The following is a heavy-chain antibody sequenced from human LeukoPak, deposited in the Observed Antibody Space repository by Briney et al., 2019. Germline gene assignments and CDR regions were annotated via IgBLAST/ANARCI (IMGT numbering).Heavy chain of an antibody. CDR3: VKGYCSSTSCSYYYYYGMDV. V-gene: IGHV3-64D*06. CDR1: GFAFSSYA. D-gene: IGHD2-2*01. CDR2: ISSNGGST. J-gene: IGHJ6*04. Sequence: GGSLSLSCSASGFAFSSYAMHWVRQAPGKGLEYVSAISSNGGSTYYADSVKGRFTISRDNSKNTLYLQMSSLRAEDTAVYYCVKGYCSSTSCSYYYYYGMDVWGKGTTVTVSS.